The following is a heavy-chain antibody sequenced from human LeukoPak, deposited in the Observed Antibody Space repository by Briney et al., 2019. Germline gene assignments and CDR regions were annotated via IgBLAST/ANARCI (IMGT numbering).Heavy chain of an antibody. CDR2: INPSGGST. Sequence: GASVKVSCKASGYTFTSYYMHWVRQAPGQGLEWMGIINPSGGSTSYAQKFQGRVTMTRDMSTSTAYMELRSLRSDDTAVYYCARDTYYYDRGVPWVYWGQGTLVTVSS. CDR1: GYTFTSYY. V-gene: IGHV1-46*01. D-gene: IGHD3-22*01. CDR3: ARDTYYYDRGVPWVY. J-gene: IGHJ4*02.